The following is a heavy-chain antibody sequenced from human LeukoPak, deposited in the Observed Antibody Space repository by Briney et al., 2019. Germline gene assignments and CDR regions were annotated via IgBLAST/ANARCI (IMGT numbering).Heavy chain of an antibody. J-gene: IGHJ4*02. Sequence: GRSLRLSCAASGFTFSSYAMHWVRQAPGKGLEWVAVISYDGSNKYYADSVKGRFTISRDNSKNTLYLQMNSLRAEDTAVYYCAREAQGVGATAYYFDYWGQGTLVTVSS. CDR1: GFTFSSYA. CDR2: ISYDGSNK. D-gene: IGHD1-26*01. V-gene: IGHV3-30-3*01. CDR3: AREAQGVGATAYYFDY.